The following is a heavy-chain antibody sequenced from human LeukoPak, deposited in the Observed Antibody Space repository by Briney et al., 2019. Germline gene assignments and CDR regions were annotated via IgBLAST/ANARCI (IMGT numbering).Heavy chain of an antibody. CDR3: AGTLKWLAFDY. J-gene: IGHJ4*02. D-gene: IGHD3-22*01. Sequence: SETLSLTCTVSGGSISSYYWSWIRQPPGKGLEWIGNSRDSGTTNYNPSLKSRVTISVDTSKNQLSLKLTSVTTADTAVYYCAGTLKWLAFDYWGQGTLVTVSS. V-gene: IGHV4-59*01. CDR1: GGSISSYY. CDR2: SRDSGTT.